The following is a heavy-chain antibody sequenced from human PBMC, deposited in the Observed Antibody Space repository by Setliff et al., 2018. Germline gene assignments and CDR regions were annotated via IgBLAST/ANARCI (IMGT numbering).Heavy chain of an antibody. CDR2: ISPHGGEK. Sequence: PGGSLRLSCTASGLSYINDWVSWVRQAPGKGLEWLASISPHGGEKYYADSVKGRFTISRDNAKNSLSLQMNNLRTEDTAVYYCFGAGTCSYWGQGTLVTVSS. J-gene: IGHJ4*02. V-gene: IGHV3-7*01. D-gene: IGHD3-10*01. CDR1: GLSYINDW. CDR3: FGAGTCSY.